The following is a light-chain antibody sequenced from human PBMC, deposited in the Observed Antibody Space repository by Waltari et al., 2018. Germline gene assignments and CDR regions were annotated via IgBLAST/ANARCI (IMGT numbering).Light chain of an antibody. CDR2: ATS. J-gene: IGKJ1*01. Sequence: EIVLTQSPGALSLSPGETATLSCSASQSIGRTIAWYQQKPGQAPRLLIYATSTRATGIPDRFSGSGSETDFSLTIYRLEPEDFAVYYCQHYVRLPVTFGQGTKVEIK. CDR1: QSIGRTI. V-gene: IGKV3-20*01. CDR3: QHYVRLPVT.